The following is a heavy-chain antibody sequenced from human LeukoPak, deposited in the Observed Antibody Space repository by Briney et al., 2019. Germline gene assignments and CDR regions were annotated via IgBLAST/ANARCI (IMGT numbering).Heavy chain of an antibody. CDR1: GCIFTSYG. Sequence: VASVKVSCKASGCIFTSYGISWVRQAPGQGLEWMGWISAYNGNTNYAQKLQGRVTMTTDTSTSTAYMELRSLRSDDTAVYYCAREFTDHDAFDIWGQGTMVTVSS. J-gene: IGHJ3*02. CDR2: ISAYNGNT. CDR3: AREFTDHDAFDI. V-gene: IGHV1-18*01.